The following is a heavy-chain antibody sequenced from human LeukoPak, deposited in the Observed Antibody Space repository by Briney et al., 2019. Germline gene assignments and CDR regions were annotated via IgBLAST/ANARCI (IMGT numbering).Heavy chain of an antibody. J-gene: IGHJ4*02. CDR2: INPSGGST. V-gene: IGHV1-46*01. CDR1: GYTFTSYY. CDR3: ARVSPSYSSSWELDY. D-gene: IGHD6-13*01. Sequence: ASVKVSCKASGYTFTSYYMHWVRQAPGQGLEWMGIINPSGGSTSYARKFQGRVTMTRDTSTSTVYMELSSLRSEDTAVYYCARVSPSYSSSWELDYWGQGTLVTVSS.